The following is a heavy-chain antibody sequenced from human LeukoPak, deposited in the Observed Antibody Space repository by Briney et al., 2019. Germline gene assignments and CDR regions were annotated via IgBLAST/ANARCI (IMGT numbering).Heavy chain of an antibody. Sequence: GGSLRLSCVGSGFIFSTYGMNWVRQAPGKGLEWISYISGRGTTIYYADSVKGRFTISRDNAKSSLYLQMSSLRDEDTALYYCARDEGEYCTRTTCYYGWFDPRGQGTLVTVSS. V-gene: IGHV3-48*03. CDR2: ISGRGTTI. D-gene: IGHD2-2*01. CDR1: GFIFSTYG. CDR3: ARDEGEYCTRTTCYYGWFDP. J-gene: IGHJ5*02.